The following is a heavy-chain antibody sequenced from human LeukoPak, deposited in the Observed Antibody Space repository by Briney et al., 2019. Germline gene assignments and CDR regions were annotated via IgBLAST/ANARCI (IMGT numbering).Heavy chain of an antibody. CDR1: GYTFTGYY. Sequence: ASVKVSCKASGYTFTGYYMHWVRQAPGKGLEWMGGFDPEDGETIYAQKFQGRVTMTRDTSTSTVYMELSSLRSEDTAAYYCASGKSYYYGMDVWGQGTTVTVSS. V-gene: IGHV1-24*01. CDR2: FDPEDGET. J-gene: IGHJ6*02. D-gene: IGHD3-3*01. CDR3: ASGKSYYYGMDV.